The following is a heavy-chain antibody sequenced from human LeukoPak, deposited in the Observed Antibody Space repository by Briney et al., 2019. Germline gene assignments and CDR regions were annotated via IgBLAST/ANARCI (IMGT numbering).Heavy chain of an antibody. Sequence: PGRSLRLSCAASGFTFSSYAMHWVRQAPGKGLEWVAVISYDGSNKYYADSVKGRFTISRDNAKNSLYLQMNSLRAEDTAVYYCARGYSYGDLDYWGQGTLVTVSS. V-gene: IGHV3-30-3*01. D-gene: IGHD5-18*01. J-gene: IGHJ4*02. CDR2: ISYDGSNK. CDR3: ARGYSYGDLDY. CDR1: GFTFSSYA.